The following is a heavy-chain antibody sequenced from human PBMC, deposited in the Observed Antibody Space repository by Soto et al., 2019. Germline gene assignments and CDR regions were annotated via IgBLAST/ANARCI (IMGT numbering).Heavy chain of an antibody. CDR3: ARDGNAYYDILTGYVFDY. D-gene: IGHD3-9*01. Sequence: ASVKVSCKASGYTFTSYYMHWVRQAPGQGLEWMGIINPSGGSTSYAQKFQGRVTMTRDTSTSTVYMELSSLRSEDTAVYYCARDGNAYYDILTGYVFDYWGQGTLVNVS. CDR1: GYTFTSYY. CDR2: INPSGGST. V-gene: IGHV1-46*01. J-gene: IGHJ4*02.